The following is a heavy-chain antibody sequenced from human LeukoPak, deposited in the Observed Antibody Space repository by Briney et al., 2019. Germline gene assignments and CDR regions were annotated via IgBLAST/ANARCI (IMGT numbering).Heavy chain of an antibody. V-gene: IGHV1-18*01. D-gene: IGHD6-19*01. J-gene: IGHJ6*02. CDR1: GYTFTSYG. CDR2: ISAYNGNT. Sequence: VXVSXKASGYTFTSYGISWVRQAPGQGLEWMGWISAYNGNTNYAQKLQGRVTMTTDTSTSTAYMELRSLRSDDTAVYYCARDGVASSSDYYYYGMDVWGQGTTVTVSS. CDR3: ARDGVASSSDYYYYGMDV.